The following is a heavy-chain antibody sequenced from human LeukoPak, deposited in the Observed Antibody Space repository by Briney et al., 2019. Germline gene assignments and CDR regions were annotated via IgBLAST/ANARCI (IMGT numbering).Heavy chain of an antibody. Sequence: GDSVKVSCKTSGYTFTTYGVSWVRQAPGQGLEWMGWVSGYTGNTNYAERFQGRVTMTTDTSTTTVYMELTSLRSDDTAVYYCARGEVSASLYYFDFWGQGTLVTVS. CDR3: ARGEVSASLYYFDF. CDR1: GYTFTTYG. D-gene: IGHD2-2*01. CDR2: VSGYTGNT. V-gene: IGHV1-18*01. J-gene: IGHJ4*02.